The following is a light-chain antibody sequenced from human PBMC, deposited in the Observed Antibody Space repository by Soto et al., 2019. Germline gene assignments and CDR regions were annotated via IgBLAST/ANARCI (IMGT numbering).Light chain of an antibody. Sequence: IVMTQSPATLSVSPGGRATLSCRASQSISDTLAWYQQKPGQAPRHLISDASDRATGIPDRFSGSGSGTDFTLTISRLAPEDFAVYYRQQYEDSPVTFGQGTKVDNK. CDR1: QSISDT. CDR3: QQYEDSPVT. J-gene: IGKJ1*01. CDR2: DAS. V-gene: IGKV3D-15*02.